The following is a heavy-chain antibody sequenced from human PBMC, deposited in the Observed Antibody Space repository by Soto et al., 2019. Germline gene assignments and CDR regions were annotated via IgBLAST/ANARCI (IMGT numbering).Heavy chain of an antibody. V-gene: IGHV3-33*01. CDR3: ARDRNGYNSGPLDY. Sequence: QVQLVESGGGVVQPGRSLRLSCAASGFTFSSYGMHWVRQAPGKGLEWVAVIRYDGSAKYYGDSVKGRFTISRDNSKNTLYLQMNSLRAEVTAVYYCARDRNGYNSGPLDYWGQGNLVTVSS. J-gene: IGHJ4*02. CDR2: IRYDGSAK. D-gene: IGHD5-12*01. CDR1: GFTFSSYG.